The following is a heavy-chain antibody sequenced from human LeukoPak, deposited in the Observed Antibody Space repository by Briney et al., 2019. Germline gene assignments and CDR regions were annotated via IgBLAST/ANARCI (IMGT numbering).Heavy chain of an antibody. CDR1: GFTFSTYA. J-gene: IGHJ3*02. CDR2: IRTKTYGEST. V-gene: IGHV3-49*04. CDR3: GRRMTMAVVSAFDI. Sequence: PGGSLRLSCAASGFTFSTYAMSWVRQAPGKGLEWVAFIRTKTYGESTEYAASVKGRFTISRDDSKSIAYLQMNSLEIEDTAVYYCGRRMTMAVVSAFDIWGQGTMVTVSS. D-gene: IGHD3-22*01.